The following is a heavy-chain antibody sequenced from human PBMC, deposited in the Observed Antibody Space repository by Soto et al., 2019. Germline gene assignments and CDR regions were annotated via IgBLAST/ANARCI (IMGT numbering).Heavy chain of an antibody. Sequence: SVKVSCKASGGTFSSYAISWVRQAPGQGLEWMGGIIPIFGTANYAQKFQGRVTITADESTSTAYMELSSLRSEDTAVYYCARFCSSTSCYQPWFDPWGKGTLVTVSS. CDR2: IIPIFGTA. V-gene: IGHV1-69*13. D-gene: IGHD2-2*01. CDR3: ARFCSSTSCYQPWFDP. J-gene: IGHJ5*02. CDR1: GGTFSSYA.